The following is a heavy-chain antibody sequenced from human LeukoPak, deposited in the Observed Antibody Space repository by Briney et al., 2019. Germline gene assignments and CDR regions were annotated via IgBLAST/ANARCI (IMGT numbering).Heavy chain of an antibody. V-gene: IGHV3-53*01. CDR2: AYSGGNT. CDR1: GFTVSNNY. CDR3: ARAPSGWYFDY. D-gene: IGHD6-19*01. J-gene: IGHJ4*02. Sequence: GGSLRLSCAASGFTVSNNYMSWVRQAPGKGLEWVSAAYSGGNTYYADSVKGRFTIFRDNSKNTLHLQMNNLRAEDTALYYCARAPSGWYFDYWGQGTLVTVSS.